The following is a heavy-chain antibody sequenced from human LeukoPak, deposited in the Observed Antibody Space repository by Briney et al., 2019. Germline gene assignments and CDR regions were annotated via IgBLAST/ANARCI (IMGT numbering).Heavy chain of an antibody. J-gene: IGHJ4*02. D-gene: IGHD6-19*01. CDR3: ARDISLAVAGLLFDY. CDR2: ISAYNGNT. V-gene: IGHV1-18*01. Sequence: GASVKVSCKASGYTFTSYGISWVRQAPGQGLEWMGWISAYNGNTNYAQKLQGRVTMTTDTSTSTAYMELRRLRSDDTAVYYCARDISLAVAGLLFDYWGQGTLVTVSS. CDR1: GYTFTSYG.